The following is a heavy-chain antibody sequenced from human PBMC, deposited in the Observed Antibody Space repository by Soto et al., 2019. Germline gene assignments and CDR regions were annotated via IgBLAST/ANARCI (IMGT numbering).Heavy chain of an antibody. CDR3: ARNPDYDSSGYYYFDY. Sequence: PSETLSLTCTVSGGSISSYYWSWIRQPAGKGLEWIGRIYTSGSTNYNPSLKSRVTMSVDTSKNQFSLKLSSVTAADTAVYYCARNPDYDSSGYYYFDYWGQGTLVTVSS. V-gene: IGHV4-4*07. CDR2: IYTSGST. CDR1: GGSISSYY. D-gene: IGHD3-22*01. J-gene: IGHJ4*02.